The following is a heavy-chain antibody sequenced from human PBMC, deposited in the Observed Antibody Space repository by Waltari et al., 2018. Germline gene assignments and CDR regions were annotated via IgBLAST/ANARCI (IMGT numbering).Heavy chain of an antibody. CDR2: RKEDGTEK. D-gene: IGHD2-8*01. J-gene: IGHJ6*03. CDR3: ARPPHGYMDV. CDR1: GFSFNYYW. Sequence: EEQLVESGGGLVQPGGSLRLSCAASGFSFNYYWMSWVRQAPGKGLEWVTNRKEDGTEKYYVESVKCRFTISRDNAKRSLYLQINSLIVEDTAVYYWARPPHGYMDVWGKGTTVTVSS. V-gene: IGHV3-7*01.